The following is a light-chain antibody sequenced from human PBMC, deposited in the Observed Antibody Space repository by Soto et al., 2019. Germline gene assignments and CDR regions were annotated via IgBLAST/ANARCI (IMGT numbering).Light chain of an antibody. CDR2: EVS. V-gene: IGKV2D-29*02. Sequence: DVVMTHSPLSLPVALGQPASISCRSSQSLVSSDGNTYLSWYLQKPGQSPQLLIYEVSTRVSGVPDRFSGSGSGTDFTLEISRVETDDVGIYYCMQSTQLPPTFGQGTRLEIK. CDR3: MQSTQLPPT. CDR1: QSLVSSDGNTY. J-gene: IGKJ5*01.